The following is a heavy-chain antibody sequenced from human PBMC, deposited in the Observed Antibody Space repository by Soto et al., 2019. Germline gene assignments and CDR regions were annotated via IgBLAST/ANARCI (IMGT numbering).Heavy chain of an antibody. V-gene: IGHV3-23*01. CDR1: GFTFSIYA. CDR2: ISYSGSST. J-gene: IGHJ4*02. D-gene: IGHD2-2*02. CDR3: VKCAGDTTTSRYRGIDY. Sequence: GGSLRLSCAASGFTFSIYAMSWVRQAPGKGLEWVSGISYSGSSTYYADSVKGRFTISRDNSKNTLYLQMNSLRGEDTAVYYCVKCAGDTTTSRYRGIDYWGRGT.